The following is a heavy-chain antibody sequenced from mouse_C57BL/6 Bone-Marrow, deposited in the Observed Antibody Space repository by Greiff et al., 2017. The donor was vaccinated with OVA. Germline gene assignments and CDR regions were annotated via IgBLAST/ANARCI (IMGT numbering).Heavy chain of an antibody. CDR1: GFSLSTFGMG. Sequence: QVTLKVSGPGILQPSQTLSLSCSFSGFSLSTFGMGVGWRRQPSGKGLEWLAHIWWDDDKYYNPALKSRLTISKDTSKNQVFLRSANVDTEDTATYYCARVGPWFAYWGQGTLVTVSA. V-gene: IGHV8-8*01. CDR3: ARVGPWFAY. J-gene: IGHJ3*01. CDR2: IWWDDDK.